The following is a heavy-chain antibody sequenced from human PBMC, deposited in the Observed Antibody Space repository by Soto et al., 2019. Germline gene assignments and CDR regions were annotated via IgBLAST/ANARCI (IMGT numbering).Heavy chain of an antibody. CDR3: ARHYYDGSGYYYLDY. J-gene: IGHJ4*02. V-gene: IGHV5-10-1*01. CDR2: IDPSDSYT. CDR1: GYSFTSYW. D-gene: IGHD3-22*01. Sequence: GESLKISCKGSGYSFTSYWISWVRQMPGKGLEWMGRIDPSDSYTNYSPSFQGHVTISVDKSISTAYLQWSSLKASDTAMYYCARHYYDGSGYYYLDYWGQGTLVTVSS.